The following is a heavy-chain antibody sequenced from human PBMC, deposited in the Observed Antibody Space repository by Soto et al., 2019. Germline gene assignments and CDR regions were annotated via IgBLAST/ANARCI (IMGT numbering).Heavy chain of an antibody. D-gene: IGHD4-17*01. V-gene: IGHV3-53*01. Sequence: EVPLVESGGGLIQPGGSLRLSCAASGFTVSSNYMSWVRQAPGKGLEWVSVIYSDGSTYYADSVKGRFTISRDNSKNTLDLQRNSQRAEDTAVYYCAKEGSGATVTTSRYFQHWGQGTLVTVSS. J-gene: IGHJ1*01. CDR2: IYSDGST. CDR3: AKEGSGATVTTSRYFQH. CDR1: GFTVSSNY.